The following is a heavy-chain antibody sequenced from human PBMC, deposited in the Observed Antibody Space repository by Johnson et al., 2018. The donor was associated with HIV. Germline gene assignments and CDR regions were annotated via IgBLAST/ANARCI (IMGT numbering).Heavy chain of an antibody. D-gene: IGHD5-12*01. J-gene: IGHJ3*02. CDR3: AKDRWIRLPGAEFFWYS. V-gene: IGHV3-33*06. CDR1: GFTFSSYG. Sequence: QVQLVESGGGVVQPGRSLRLSCAASGFTFSSYGMHWVRQAPGKGLEWVAVIWYDGSNKYYADSVKGRFTISRDNSKNTLYLQMNSLRAEDTAVYYCAKDRWIRLPGAEFFWYSWGKGKMVTVSA. CDR2: IWYDGSNK.